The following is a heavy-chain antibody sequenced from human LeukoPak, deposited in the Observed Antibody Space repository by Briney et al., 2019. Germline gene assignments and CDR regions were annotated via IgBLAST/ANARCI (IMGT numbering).Heavy chain of an antibody. CDR2: INPNSGGT. V-gene: IGHV1-2*06. CDR1: GYTFTGYY. D-gene: IGHD6-19*01. CDR3: ARARGSGQWLVNFDY. Sequence: ASVKVSCKASGYTFTGYYMHWVRQAPGQGLEWMGRINPNSGGTNYAQKFQGRVTTTRDTSISTAYMELSRLRSDDTAVYYCARARGSGQWLVNFDYWGQGTLVTVSS. J-gene: IGHJ4*02.